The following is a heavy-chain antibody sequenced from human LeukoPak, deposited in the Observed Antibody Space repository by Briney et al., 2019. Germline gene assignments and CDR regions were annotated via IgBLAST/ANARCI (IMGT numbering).Heavy chain of an antibody. J-gene: IGHJ4*02. CDR3: AILGTEILLAGLGY. CDR1: GFTFSSYW. V-gene: IGHV3-30*02. D-gene: IGHD3-16*01. Sequence: GGSLRLSCAASGFTFSSYWMHWVRQAPGKGLEWVAFTRLDGSKKYHADSVKGRFTISRDNTKNTLYLQMNSLRPEDTAMYYCAILGTEILLAGLGYWGQGTLVTVSS. CDR2: TRLDGSKK.